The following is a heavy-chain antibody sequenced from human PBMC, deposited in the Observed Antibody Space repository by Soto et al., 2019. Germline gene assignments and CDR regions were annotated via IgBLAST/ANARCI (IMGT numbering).Heavy chain of an antibody. D-gene: IGHD6-19*01. CDR3: ASVINGSFDS. V-gene: IGHV1-18*04. Sequence: QVQLVQSGAEVKKPGASVKVSCKASGYTFTDYGISWVRQAPGQGLEWMGYISAYNGNTNYAQNLQGRVTMTTDTSTSTASMELRSLRFDDTAVYFCASVINGSFDSWGQGTLVTVSS. CDR1: GYTFTDYG. J-gene: IGHJ4*02. CDR2: ISAYNGNT.